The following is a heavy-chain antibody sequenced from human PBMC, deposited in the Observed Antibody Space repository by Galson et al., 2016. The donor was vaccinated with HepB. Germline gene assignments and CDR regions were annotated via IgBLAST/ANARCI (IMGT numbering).Heavy chain of an antibody. Sequence: SLRLSCAASGFTFSNYAMSWVRQAPGRGLEWVSTISGTGGSTYYADSVKGRFKISRDNSKNMLYLQMSNLRVENTAVFYCAKGRTYAADYSFDYWGRGTLVSVSS. V-gene: IGHV3-23*01. CDR3: AKGRTYAADYSFDY. J-gene: IGHJ4*02. CDR2: ISGTGGST. CDR1: GFTFSNYA. D-gene: IGHD6-13*01.